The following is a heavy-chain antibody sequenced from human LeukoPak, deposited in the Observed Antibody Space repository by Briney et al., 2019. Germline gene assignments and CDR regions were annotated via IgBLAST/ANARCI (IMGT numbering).Heavy chain of an antibody. V-gene: IGHV1-69*13. J-gene: IGHJ5*02. CDR2: TIPIFGTA. D-gene: IGHD2-2*01. CDR3: ARDYTPYCSSTSCKFVPPFTSVRYWFDP. CDR1: GGTFSSYA. Sequence: SVKVSCKASGGTFSSYAISWVRQAPGQGLEWMGGTIPIFGTANYAQKFQGRVTITADESTSTAYMELSSLRSEDTAVYYCARDYTPYCSSTSCKFVPPFTSVRYWFDPWGQGTLVTVSS.